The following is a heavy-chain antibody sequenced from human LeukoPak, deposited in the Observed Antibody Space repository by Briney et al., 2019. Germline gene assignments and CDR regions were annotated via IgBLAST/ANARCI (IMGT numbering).Heavy chain of an antibody. V-gene: IGHV3-23*01. CDR1: GFTFSSYT. J-gene: IGHJ5*02. Sequence: GGSLRLSCAASGFTFSSYTMNWVRQPPGKGLEWVSAISNGNTYYADSVRGRFTISRDDSKNMEYLQMNSLRVEDTARYYCVREAGYCASVCLKSNWFDPWGQGTLVTVSS. D-gene: IGHD2-21*02. CDR3: VREAGYCASVCLKSNWFDP. CDR2: ISNGNT.